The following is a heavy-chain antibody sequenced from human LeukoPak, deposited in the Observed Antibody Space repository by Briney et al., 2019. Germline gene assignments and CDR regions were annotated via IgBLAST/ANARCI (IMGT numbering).Heavy chain of an antibody. Sequence: GGSLRLSCAASGFTVSSNYMSWVRQAPGKGLEWVSAIYSGGSTYYADSVKGRFTISRDNSKNTLYLQMNSLRAEDTAVYYCARDRSGYDGLDYWGQGTLVTVSS. CDR3: ARDRSGYDGLDY. J-gene: IGHJ4*02. CDR2: IYSGGST. CDR1: GFTVSSNY. V-gene: IGHV3-66*01. D-gene: IGHD5-12*01.